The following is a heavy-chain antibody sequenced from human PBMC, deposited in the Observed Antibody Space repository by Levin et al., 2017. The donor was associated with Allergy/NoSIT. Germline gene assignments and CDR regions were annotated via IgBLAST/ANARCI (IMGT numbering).Heavy chain of an antibody. Sequence: LSLTCATSKFTFSTFGMHWVRQAPGKGLEWVAVIYFDGSKKYYSDSVKGRFTISRDNSKNTLYLQMSNLRAEDTAVYYCVRDLGDHGIFDYWGQGTLVTVSS. V-gene: IGHV3-33*01. CDR3: VRDLGDHGIFDY. CDR1: KFTFSTFG. CDR2: IYFDGSKK. D-gene: IGHD4-17*01. J-gene: IGHJ4*02.